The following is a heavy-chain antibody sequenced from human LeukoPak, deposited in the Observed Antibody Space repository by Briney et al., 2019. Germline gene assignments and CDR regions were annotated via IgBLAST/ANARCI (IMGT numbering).Heavy chain of an antibody. V-gene: IGHV1-2*02. Sequence: ASVKVSCTASGYTFTGYYMHWVRQAPGQGLEWMGWINPNSGGTNYAQKFQGRVTMTRDTSISTAYMELSRLRSDDTAVYYCARVRWVSGNDYYYYGMDVWGQGTTVTVSS. CDR2: INPNSGGT. CDR3: ARVRWVSGNDYYYYGMDV. J-gene: IGHJ6*02. CDR1: GYTFTGYY. D-gene: IGHD4-23*01.